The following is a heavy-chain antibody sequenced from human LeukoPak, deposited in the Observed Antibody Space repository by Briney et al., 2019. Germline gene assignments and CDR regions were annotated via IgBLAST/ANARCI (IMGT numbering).Heavy chain of an antibody. CDR3: AKSPGVRVVVPALHIDY. CDR1: GFTFSSYW. D-gene: IGHD2-2*01. J-gene: IGHJ4*02. CDR2: INRDGSVI. Sequence: GGSLRLSCAASGFTFSSYWMTWVRQVPGKGLEWVSNINRDGSVIHYMDSVKGRFTISRDNSKNTLYLQMNSLRAEDTAVYYCAKSPGVRVVVPALHIDYWGQGTLVTVSS. V-gene: IGHV3-7*01.